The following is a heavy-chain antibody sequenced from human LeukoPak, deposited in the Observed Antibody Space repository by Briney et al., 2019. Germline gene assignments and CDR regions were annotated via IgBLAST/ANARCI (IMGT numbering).Heavy chain of an antibody. J-gene: IGHJ4*02. CDR1: GFTFSSFG. CDR3: AKDHYDYIGGTYRDFDY. V-gene: IGHV3-30*18. CDR2: ISYDGSNP. D-gene: IGHD3-16*02. Sequence: PGRSLRLSCAASGFTFSSFGMHWVRQAPGKGLEWMAVISYDGSNPYYADSVKGRFTISRDNSKNTLYLQMNSLRAEDTAVYYCAKDHYDYIGGTYRDFDYWGRGTLVTVSS.